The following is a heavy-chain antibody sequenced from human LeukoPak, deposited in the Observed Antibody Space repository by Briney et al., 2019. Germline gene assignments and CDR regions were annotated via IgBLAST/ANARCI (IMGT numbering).Heavy chain of an antibody. CDR3: ATGSAAIGRWFDP. CDR1: GYTFTDYY. D-gene: IGHD2-15*01. CDR2: VDPKDGET. J-gene: IGHJ5*02. Sequence: ASVKVSCKVSGYTFTDYYMHWVQQAPGKGLEWMGLVDPKDGETIYAEKFQGRVTITADTSTDTAYMELSSLRSEDTAVYYCATGSAAIGRWFDPWGQGTLVTVSS. V-gene: IGHV1-69-2*01.